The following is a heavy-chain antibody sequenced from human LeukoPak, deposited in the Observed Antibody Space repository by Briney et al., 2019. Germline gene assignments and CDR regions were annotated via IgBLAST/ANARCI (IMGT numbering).Heavy chain of an antibody. CDR2: IKSKTDGGTT. CDR3: TTAALGKHKIRTASI. V-gene: IGHV3-15*01. J-gene: IGHJ3*02. D-gene: IGHD7-27*01. CDR1: GFTFSNAW. Sequence: GGSLRLAWAADGFTFSNAWMSWVRQAPGKGLEWVGRIKSKTDGGTTDYAAPVKGRFTISRDDSKNTLYLQMNSLKAEDTAVYYCTTAALGKHKIRTASIWGQGTMVTVSS.